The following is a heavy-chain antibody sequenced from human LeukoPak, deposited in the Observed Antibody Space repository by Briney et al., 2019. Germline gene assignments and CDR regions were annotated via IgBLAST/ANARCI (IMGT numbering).Heavy chain of an antibody. D-gene: IGHD3-10*01. CDR2: INPNSGGT. CDR3: ARDRDYGSGIFDY. Sequence: GASVKVSCKASGYTFTGYYMHWVRQAPGQGLEWMGWINPNSGGTNYAQKFQGRVTMTRDTSISTAYMELNRLRSDDTAVYYCARDRDYGSGIFDYWGQGTRVTVSS. CDR1: GYTFTGYY. V-gene: IGHV1-2*02. J-gene: IGHJ4*02.